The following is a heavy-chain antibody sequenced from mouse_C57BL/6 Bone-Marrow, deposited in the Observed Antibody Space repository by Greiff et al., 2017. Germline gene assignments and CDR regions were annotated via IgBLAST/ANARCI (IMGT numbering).Heavy chain of an antibody. CDR2: IDPSDSYT. J-gene: IGHJ3*01. D-gene: IGHD1-1*01. CDR1: GYTFTSYW. Sequence: VQLQQPGAELVMPGASVKLSCKASGYTFTSYWMHWVKQRPGQGLEWIGDIDPSDSYTNYNQKFKGKSTLTVDKSSSTAYMQLSSLTSEDSAVYYCARDGSSYDWFAYWGQGTLVTVSA. V-gene: IGHV1-69*01. CDR3: ARDGSSYDWFAY.